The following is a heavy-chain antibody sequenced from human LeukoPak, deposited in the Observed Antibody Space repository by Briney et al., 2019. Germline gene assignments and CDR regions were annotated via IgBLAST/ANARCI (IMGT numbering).Heavy chain of an antibody. CDR3: ARSRQASGLLSS. CDR2: IYDRGPA. V-gene: IGHV4-30-2*06. J-gene: IGHJ5*02. CDR1: GGAIASGGYS. D-gene: IGHD3-10*01. Sequence: PSETLSLTCTVSGGAIASGGYSWNWIRQSPGRGLEWIGCIYDRGPAYYNPSLKSRFTISVDRPKNQFFLNVTSLTATDTAVYYCARSRQASGLLSSWGQGTPVVVSS.